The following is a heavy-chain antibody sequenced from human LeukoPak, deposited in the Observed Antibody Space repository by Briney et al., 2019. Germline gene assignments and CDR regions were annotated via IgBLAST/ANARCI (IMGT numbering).Heavy chain of an antibody. Sequence: ASVEVSCKASGYTFTGYYMHWVRQAPGQGLEWMGWINPNSGGTNYAQKFQGRVTMTRDTSISTAYMELSRLRSDDTAVYYCARGGYCSSTSCYIGWFDPWGQGTLVTVSS. CDR1: GYTFTGYY. CDR3: ARGGYCSSTSCYIGWFDP. CDR2: INPNSGGT. V-gene: IGHV1-2*02. D-gene: IGHD2-2*02. J-gene: IGHJ5*02.